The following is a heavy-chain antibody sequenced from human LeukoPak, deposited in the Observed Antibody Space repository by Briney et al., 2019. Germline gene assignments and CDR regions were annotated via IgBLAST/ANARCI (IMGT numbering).Heavy chain of an antibody. CDR2: IYYSGST. D-gene: IGHD3-22*01. J-gene: IGHJ5*02. Sequence: SETLSLTCTVSGGSISSYYWSWIRQPPGKGLEWIGYIYYSGSTNHNPSLKSRVTISVDTSKNQFSLQLSSVTAADTAVYYCARYYYDSSGYYSVNWFDPWGQGTLVTVSS. CDR1: GGSISSYY. V-gene: IGHV4-59*01. CDR3: ARYYYDSSGYYSVNWFDP.